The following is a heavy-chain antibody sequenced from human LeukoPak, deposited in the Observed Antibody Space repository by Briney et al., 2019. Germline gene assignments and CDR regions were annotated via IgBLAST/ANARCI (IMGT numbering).Heavy chain of an antibody. CDR2: TYYRSKWYN. J-gene: IGHJ6*03. CDR1: GDSVSSNSAA. Sequence: SQTLSLTCAISGDSVSSNSAAWNWIRQSTSRGLEWLGRTYYRSKWYNDYAVSVKSRITINPDTSKNQFSLQLNSVTPEDTAVYYCARSSGGNFDYYYYYMDVWGKGTTVTVFS. D-gene: IGHD4-23*01. V-gene: IGHV6-1*01. CDR3: ARSSGGNFDYYYYYMDV.